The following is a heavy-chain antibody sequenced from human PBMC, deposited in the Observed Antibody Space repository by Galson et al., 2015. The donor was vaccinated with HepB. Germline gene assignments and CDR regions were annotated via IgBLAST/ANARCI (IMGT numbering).Heavy chain of an antibody. V-gene: IGHV1-69*04. CDR3: ARVVAAAGQIVYYYMDV. CDR2: IIPILGIA. Sequence: SVKVSCKASGGTFSSYAISWVRQAPGQGLEWMGRIIPILGIANYAQKFQGRVTITADKSTSTAYMELSSLRSEDTAVYYCARVVAAAGQIVYYYMDVWGKGTTVTVSS. CDR1: GGTFSSYA. D-gene: IGHD6-13*01. J-gene: IGHJ6*03.